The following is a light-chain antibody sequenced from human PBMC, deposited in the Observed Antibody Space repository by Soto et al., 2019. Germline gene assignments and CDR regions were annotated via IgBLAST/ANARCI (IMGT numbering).Light chain of an antibody. CDR3: LQHYTYPRT. Sequence: IQMTQSPPTLSASVGDRVTISRRDIQSISSWLAWYQQKPGKAPKLXIYKASSLESGVPSRFSGSGSGTECTLTISSLQPDDVETDYCLQHYTYPRTFGQGTKV. V-gene: IGKV1-5*03. CDR1: QSISSW. CDR2: KAS. J-gene: IGKJ1*01.